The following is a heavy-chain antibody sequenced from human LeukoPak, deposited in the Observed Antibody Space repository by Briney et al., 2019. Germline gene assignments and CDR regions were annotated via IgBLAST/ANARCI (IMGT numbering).Heavy chain of an antibody. Sequence: ASVKVSCKASGYTFTGYYMHWVRQAPGQGLEWMGWINPNSGGTNYAQKFQGRATMTRDTSISTAYMELSRLRSDDTAVYYCARDKVGATPKGYYYYYMDVWGKGTTVTVSS. CDR3: ARDKVGATPKGYYYYYMDV. CDR1: GYTFTGYY. J-gene: IGHJ6*03. D-gene: IGHD1-26*01. V-gene: IGHV1-2*02. CDR2: INPNSGGT.